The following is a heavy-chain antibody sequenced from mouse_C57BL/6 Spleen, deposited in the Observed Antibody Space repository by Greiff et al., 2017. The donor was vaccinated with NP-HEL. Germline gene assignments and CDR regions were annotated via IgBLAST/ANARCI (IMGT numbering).Heavy chain of an antibody. V-gene: IGHV1-82*01. J-gene: IGHJ4*01. Sequence: QVQLQQSGPELVKPGASVKISCKASGYAFSSSWMNWVKQRPGKGLEWIGRIYPGDGDTNYNGKFKGKATLTADKSSSTAYMQLSSLTSEDSAVYFCARWGLPGLDYWGQGTSVTVSS. CDR3: ARWGLPGLDY. CDR2: IYPGDGDT. D-gene: IGHD2-4*01. CDR1: GYAFSSSW.